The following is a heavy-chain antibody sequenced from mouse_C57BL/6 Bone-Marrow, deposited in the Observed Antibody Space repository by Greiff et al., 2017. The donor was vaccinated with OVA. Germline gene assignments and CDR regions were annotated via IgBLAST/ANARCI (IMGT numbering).Heavy chain of an antibody. V-gene: IGHV2-9*01. CDR1: GFSLTSYG. Sequence: VQLQQSGPGLVAPSQSLSLTCTVSGFSLTSYGVDWVRQPPGQGLEWLGVIWGGGSTNYNSAPMSSLSISKDNSNSQVFLKMNSLQTDDTAMYYCAKEGYGEGDAMDYCGQGTAVTVSS. CDR3: AKEGYGEGDAMDY. CDR2: IWGGGST. D-gene: IGHD2-14*01. J-gene: IGHJ4*01.